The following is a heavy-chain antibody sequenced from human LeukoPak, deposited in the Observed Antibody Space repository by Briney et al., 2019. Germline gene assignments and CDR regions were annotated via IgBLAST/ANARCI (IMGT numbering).Heavy chain of an antibody. V-gene: IGHV5-51*01. Sequence: GESLKISCKGSGYSFTSYWIGWVRQMPGKGLEWMGIIYPGDSDTRYSPSFQGQVTVSADKSISTAYLQWSSLKASDTAMYYCARFDRYYYDSSGYYYSNWFDPWGQGTLVTVSS. CDR2: IYPGDSDT. CDR3: ARFDRYYYDSSGYYYSNWFDP. D-gene: IGHD3-22*01. CDR1: GYSFTSYW. J-gene: IGHJ5*02.